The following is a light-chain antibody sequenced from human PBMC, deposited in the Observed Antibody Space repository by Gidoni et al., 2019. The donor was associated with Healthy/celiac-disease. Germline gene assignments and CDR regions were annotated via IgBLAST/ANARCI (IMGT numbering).Light chain of an antibody. J-gene: IGLJ1*01. CDR3: QVWDSISDHYV. CDR2: DDS. Sequence: SHALTQPPTVSVAPCKTARITCGGNTIGSKSVPWYQQKPGKAPVLVVYDDSGRPSGIPERFSGSNSGNTATLTISRVEAGDEADYYCQVWDSISDHYVFGTGTKVTAL. V-gene: IGLV3-21*03. CDR1: TIGSKS.